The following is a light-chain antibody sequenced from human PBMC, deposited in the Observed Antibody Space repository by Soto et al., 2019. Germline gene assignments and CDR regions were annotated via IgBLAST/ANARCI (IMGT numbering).Light chain of an antibody. J-gene: IGLJ1*01. V-gene: IGLV1-44*01. CDR2: RDN. Sequence: QSVLTQPPSVSGTPGQRVTVSCSGGRSNIGSNTVHWYQQLPGAAPKLLIYRDNQRPSGVPDRFAASKSGTSASLAISGLQSEDEGDYYCAAWDDSQNVIYVLGNGTKVTV. CDR1: RSNIGSNT. CDR3: AAWDDSQNVIYV.